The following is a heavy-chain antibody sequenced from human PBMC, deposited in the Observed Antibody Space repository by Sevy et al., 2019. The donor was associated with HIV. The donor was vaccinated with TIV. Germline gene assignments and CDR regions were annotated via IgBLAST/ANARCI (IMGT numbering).Heavy chain of an antibody. CDR2: MNPSGNS. V-gene: IGHV1-8*01. CDR3: ARMSDFSRGYGMDV. D-gene: IGHD3-3*01. CDR1: GYTFTNYE. Sequence: ASVKVSCKASGYTFTNYEINWVRQATGQGLEWMGGMNPSGNSGYAQKFQARVTMTRDTTTNKAYMELSSVRSEDTAVYYCARMSDFSRGYGMDVWGQGTTVTVSS. J-gene: IGHJ6*02.